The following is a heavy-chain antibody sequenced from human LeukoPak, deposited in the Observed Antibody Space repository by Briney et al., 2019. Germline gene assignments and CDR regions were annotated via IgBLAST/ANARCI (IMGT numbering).Heavy chain of an antibody. CDR1: GYTFTGYY. V-gene: IGHV1-2*02. D-gene: IGHD6-6*01. CDR3: ARDYSSSSGGPDQDYYYYMDV. Sequence: ASVKVSCKASGYTFTGYYMHWVRQAPGQGLEWMGWINPNSGGTNYAQKFQGGVTMTRDTSISTAYMELSRLRSDDTAVYYCARDYSSSSGGPDQDYYYYMDVWGKGTTVTVSS. J-gene: IGHJ6*03. CDR2: INPNSGGT.